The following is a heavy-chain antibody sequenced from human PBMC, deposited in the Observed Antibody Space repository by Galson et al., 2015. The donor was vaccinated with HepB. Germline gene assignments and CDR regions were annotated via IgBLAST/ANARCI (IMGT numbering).Heavy chain of an antibody. J-gene: IGHJ6*02. CDR3: ARLNRRPFYYGMDV. CDR2: INPSDSDT. Sequence: QSGAEVKKPGESLRISCQGSGYTFTNYWISWVRQKPGKGLEWMLNINPSDSDTRYSPSFEGQVSISADKSISTCYLQWTSLKASDTAMYYCARLNRRPFYYGMDVWGQGTTVTVSS. D-gene: IGHD3-16*02. V-gene: IGHV5-51*01. CDR1: GYTFTNYW.